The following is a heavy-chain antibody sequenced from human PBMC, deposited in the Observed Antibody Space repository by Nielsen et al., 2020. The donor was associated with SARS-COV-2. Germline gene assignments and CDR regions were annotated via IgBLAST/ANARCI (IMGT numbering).Heavy chain of an antibody. CDR3: ASGFPLWGDRLHWYFDL. V-gene: IGHV3-23*01. Sequence: GESLKISCAASGFTFSSYAMSWVRQAPGKGLEWVSAISGSGGSTYYADSVKGRFTISRDNSKNTLYLQMNSLRAEDTAVYYCASGFPLWGDRLHWYFDLWGRGTLVTVSS. J-gene: IGHJ2*01. D-gene: IGHD2-21*01. CDR2: ISGSGGST. CDR1: GFTFSSYA.